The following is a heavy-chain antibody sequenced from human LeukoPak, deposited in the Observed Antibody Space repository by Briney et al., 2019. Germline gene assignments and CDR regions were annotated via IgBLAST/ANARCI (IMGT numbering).Heavy chain of an antibody. J-gene: IGHJ4*02. Sequence: SETLSPTCTVSGGSISSYYWSWIRQPPGKGLEWIGYIYYSGSTNYNPSLKSRVTISVDTSKNQFSLKLSSVTAADTAVYYCARLPFYDILTGLEAPFDYWGQGTLVTVSS. CDR3: ARLPFYDILTGLEAPFDY. D-gene: IGHD3-9*01. V-gene: IGHV4-59*08. CDR2: IYYSGST. CDR1: GGSISSYY.